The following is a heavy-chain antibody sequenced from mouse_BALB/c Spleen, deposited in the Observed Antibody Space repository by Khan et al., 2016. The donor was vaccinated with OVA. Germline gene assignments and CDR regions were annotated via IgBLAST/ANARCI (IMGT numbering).Heavy chain of an antibody. D-gene: IGHD1-1*01. Sequence: EVQLQESGPGLVKPSQSLSLTCTVTGYSITSDYAWNWIRQFPGNKLEWMGYISYSGSTSYNPSLKSRISITRDTSKNQFFLQLNSVTTEDTATXYCARSDYDYYAMDYWGQGTSVTVSS. J-gene: IGHJ4*01. CDR2: ISYSGST. V-gene: IGHV3-2*02. CDR1: GYSITSDYA. CDR3: ARSDYDYYAMDY.